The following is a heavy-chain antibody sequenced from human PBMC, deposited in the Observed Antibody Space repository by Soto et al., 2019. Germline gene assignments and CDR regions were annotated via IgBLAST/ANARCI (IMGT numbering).Heavy chain of an antibody. CDR3: ARDRYSSCWPDY. CDR1: GFTFSSYG. D-gene: IGHD6-19*01. CDR2: IWYDGSNK. V-gene: IGHV3-33*01. Sequence: GGSLRLSWAASGFTFSSYGMHWVRQAPGKGLEWVAVIWYDGSNKYYADSVKGRFTISRDNSKNTLYLQMNSLRAEDTAVYYCARDRYSSCWPDYWGQGTLVTVSS. J-gene: IGHJ4*02.